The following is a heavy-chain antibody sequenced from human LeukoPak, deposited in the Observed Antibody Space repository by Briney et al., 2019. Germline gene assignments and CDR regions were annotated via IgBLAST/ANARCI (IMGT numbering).Heavy chain of an antibody. Sequence: GGSLRLSCAASGFTFSSYSMNWVRQAPGKGLEWVSYISSSSSTIYYADSVKGRFTISRDNAKNSLYLQMNSLRAEDTAVYYCARGGGWVPAAISRNPYYYYYYMDVWGKGTTVTVSS. D-gene: IGHD2-2*01. CDR2: ISSSSSTI. CDR1: GFTFSSYS. CDR3: ARGGGWVPAAISRNPYYYYYYMDV. J-gene: IGHJ6*03. V-gene: IGHV3-48*01.